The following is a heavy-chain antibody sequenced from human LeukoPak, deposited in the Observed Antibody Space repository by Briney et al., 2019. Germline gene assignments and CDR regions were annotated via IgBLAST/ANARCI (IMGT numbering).Heavy chain of an antibody. CDR2: ISYDGSNK. D-gene: IGHD3-10*01. V-gene: IGHV3-30*03. Sequence: GGSLRLSCAASGFTFSSYGTHWVRQAPGKGLEWVAVISYDGSNKYYADSVKGRFTISRDNAKSALYLQMNSLRAADTAMYFCVRGVTMIRGAVMYPFFFDFWGRGTLVTVSS. CDR3: VRGVTMIRGAVMYPFFFDF. CDR1: GFTFSSYG. J-gene: IGHJ4*02.